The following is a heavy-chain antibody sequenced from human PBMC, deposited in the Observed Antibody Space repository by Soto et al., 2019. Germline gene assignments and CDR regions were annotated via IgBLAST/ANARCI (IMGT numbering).Heavy chain of an antibody. J-gene: IGHJ6*02. CDR2: ITWNGANT. D-gene: IGHD3-16*01. V-gene: IGHV3-43*01. Sequence: GGSLRLSCAASGFRFDEYNMHWVRQAPGKGLEWLSLITWNGANTYYADSVKGRFTISRDGTTKSVSLQMTSLKREDTGLYYCARETLSYGSALDVWGLGTTVTVSS. CDR1: GFRFDEYN. CDR3: ARETLSYGSALDV.